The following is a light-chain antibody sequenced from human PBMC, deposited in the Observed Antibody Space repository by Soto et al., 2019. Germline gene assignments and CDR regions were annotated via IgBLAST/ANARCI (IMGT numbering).Light chain of an antibody. V-gene: IGKV3-15*01. CDR1: QSVSHSY. Sequence: EIVMTQSPATLSVSPGERVTLSCRASQSVSHSYLAWYQQIPGQAPRLLMSGVSTRATGIPARFSGSGSGTDFTLTISSLQSEDFAVYYCQQYDKWPRTFGQGTKVDIK. CDR3: QQYDKWPRT. CDR2: GVS. J-gene: IGKJ1*01.